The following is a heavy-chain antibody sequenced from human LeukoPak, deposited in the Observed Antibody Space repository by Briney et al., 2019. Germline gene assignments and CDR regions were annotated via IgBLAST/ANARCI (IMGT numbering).Heavy chain of an antibody. J-gene: IGHJ4*02. CDR1: GFTFDDYA. Sequence: PGRSLRLSCAASGFTFDDYAMHWVRQAPGRGLEWASGISWNSGSIGYADSVRGRFTISRDNAKNSLYLQMNSLRAEDMALYYCAKANYCTNGVCYLDYWGQGTLVTVSS. CDR3: AKANYCTNGVCYLDY. D-gene: IGHD2-8*01. CDR2: ISWNSGSI. V-gene: IGHV3-9*03.